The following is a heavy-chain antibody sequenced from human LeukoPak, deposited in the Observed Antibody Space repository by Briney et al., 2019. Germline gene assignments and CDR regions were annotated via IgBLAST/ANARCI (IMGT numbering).Heavy chain of an antibody. CDR1: GGSFSGYY. CDR2: INHSGST. CDR3: ARVGGITMIVVLIGDAFDI. D-gene: IGHD3-22*01. J-gene: IGHJ3*02. Sequence: SETLSLTCAVYGGSFSGYYWSWIRQPPGKGLEWIGKINHSGSTNYNPSLKSRVTISGDTSKNQFSLRLSSVTAADTAVYYCARVGGITMIVVLIGDAFDIWGQGTMVTVSS. V-gene: IGHV4-34*01.